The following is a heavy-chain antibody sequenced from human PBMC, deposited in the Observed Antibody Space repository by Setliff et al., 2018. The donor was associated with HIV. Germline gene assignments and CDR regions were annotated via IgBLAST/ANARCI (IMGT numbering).Heavy chain of an antibody. CDR1: DASISTSNFL. CDR2: SYYSSRT. Sequence: SETLSLTCTVSDASISTSNFLWSWIRQSPGKGLEWIGSSYYSSRTYYNPSLKNRVTISADTSKNHLTLKLTALTAADTAVYYCGRLETGPANSAYGPFNSWGQGKMVTVSS. CDR3: GRLETGPANSAYGPFNS. J-gene: IGHJ4*02. D-gene: IGHD4-17*01. V-gene: IGHV4-39*02.